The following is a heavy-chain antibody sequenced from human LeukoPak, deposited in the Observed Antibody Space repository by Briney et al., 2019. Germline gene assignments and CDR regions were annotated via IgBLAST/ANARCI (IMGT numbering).Heavy chain of an antibody. CDR2: IKQDGSEK. CDR3: ARGGLYCSGGSCYRPADY. CDR1: GFTFSSYW. V-gene: IGHV3-7*01. D-gene: IGHD2-15*01. Sequence: GGSLRLSCAASGFTFSSYWMSWVRQAPGKGLEWVANIKQDGSEKYYVDSVKGRFTISRDNAKNSLYLQMNSLRAEDTAVYYRARGGLYCSGGSCYRPADYWGQGTLVTVSS. J-gene: IGHJ4*02.